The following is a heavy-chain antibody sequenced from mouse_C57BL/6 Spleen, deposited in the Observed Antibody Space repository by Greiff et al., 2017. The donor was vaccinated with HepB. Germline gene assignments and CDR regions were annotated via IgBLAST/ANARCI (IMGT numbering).Heavy chain of an antibody. Sequence: QVQLQQSGAELVKSGASVKISCKASGYAFRSYWMNWVKQRPGKGLEWMGQIYPGDGDTNYNGKFKDKATLTADKSSSTAYMQLSSLTSEDSAVYFCARERDWDDAMDYWGQGTSVTVSS. D-gene: IGHD4-1*01. CDR1: GYAFRSYW. CDR2: IYPGDGDT. J-gene: IGHJ4*01. V-gene: IGHV1-80*01. CDR3: ARERDWDDAMDY.